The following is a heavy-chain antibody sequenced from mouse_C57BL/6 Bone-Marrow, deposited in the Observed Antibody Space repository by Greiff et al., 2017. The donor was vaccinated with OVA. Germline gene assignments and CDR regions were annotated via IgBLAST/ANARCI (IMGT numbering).Heavy chain of an antibody. Sequence: VVEPGASVEISCKASGYAFSSYWLTWVKQRPGKGLEWFGQIYPGDGDTNYNGKFKGKATLTADKSSSTAYMQVSSLTSEDSAVYFCARGYVWGQGTTLTVSS. CDR2: IYPGDGDT. D-gene: IGHD2-10*02. J-gene: IGHJ2*01. CDR1: GYAFSSYW. V-gene: IGHV1-80*01. CDR3: ARGYV.